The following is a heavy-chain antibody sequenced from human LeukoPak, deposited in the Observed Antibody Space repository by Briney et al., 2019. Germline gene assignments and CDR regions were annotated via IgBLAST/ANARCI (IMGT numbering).Heavy chain of an antibody. V-gene: IGHV4-59*01. CDR3: ARGLYYYGSGSDYFDY. D-gene: IGHD3-10*01. CDR1: GGSMSGYY. CDR2: IYHTGST. Sequence: SETLSLTCTVSGGSMSGYYWSWIRQFPGKGLESIGHIYHTGSTTYNPSLKSRVTISVDTSKNQFSLRLSSVTAADTAVYYCARGLYYYGSGSDYFDYWGQGTLVTVSS. J-gene: IGHJ4*02.